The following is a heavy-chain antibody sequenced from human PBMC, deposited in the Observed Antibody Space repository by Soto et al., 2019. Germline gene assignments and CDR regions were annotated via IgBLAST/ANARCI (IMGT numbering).Heavy chain of an antibody. V-gene: IGHV3-23*01. CDR3: ARGSSTTPTSYGYLAY. D-gene: IGHD4-17*01. Sequence: EVQLLESGGGLVQPGGSLRLSSAASGFVFNDYAISWVRQAPGKGLEWVSGISASGGRTYYADSVKGRLSVSRDNSNNTVFLQINRLRDEDTAMYYCARGSSTTPTSYGYLAYWGQGALVTVSS. J-gene: IGHJ4*02. CDR1: GFVFNDYA. CDR2: ISASGGRT.